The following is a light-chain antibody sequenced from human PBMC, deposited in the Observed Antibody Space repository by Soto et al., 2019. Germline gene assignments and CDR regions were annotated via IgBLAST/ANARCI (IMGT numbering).Light chain of an antibody. V-gene: IGKV3-15*01. J-gene: IGKJ3*01. Sequence: ETVMTQSPATLSVSPGERATLSCRASQSVSSNLAWYQQKPGQAPRLLIHGASTRATGIPARFSGSGSGTEFTLTISSLQSEDFAVYYCQQYNNWPPLTFGPGTKVPIK. CDR3: QQYNNWPPLT. CDR1: QSVSSN. CDR2: GAS.